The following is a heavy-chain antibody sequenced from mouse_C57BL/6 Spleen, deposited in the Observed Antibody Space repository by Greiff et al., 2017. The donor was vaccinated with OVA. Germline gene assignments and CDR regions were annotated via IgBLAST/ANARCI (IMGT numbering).Heavy chain of an antibody. V-gene: IGHV1-26*01. CDR1: GYTFTDYY. CDR2: INPNNGGT. D-gene: IGHD2-5*01. Sequence: VQLQQSGPELVKPGASVKISCKASGYTFTDYYMNWVKQSHGKSLEWIGDINPNNGGTSYNQKFKGKATLTVDKSSSTAYMELRSLTSEDSAVYYCARRRPYYSNLYAMDYWGQGTSVTVSS. CDR3: ARRRPYYSNLYAMDY. J-gene: IGHJ4*01.